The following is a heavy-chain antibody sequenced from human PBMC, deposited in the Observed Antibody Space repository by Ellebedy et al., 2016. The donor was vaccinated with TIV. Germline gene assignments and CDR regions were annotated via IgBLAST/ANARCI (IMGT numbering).Heavy chain of an antibody. D-gene: IGHD3-10*01. CDR1: GASINSGGYY. V-gene: IGHV4-31*03. J-gene: IGHJ5*02. CDR2: ISHSGTT. CDR3: ARVILWFGESTNWFDP. Sequence: SETLSLTXTVSGASINSGGYYWSWIRQHPGKGLEWIGYISHSGTTYYNPSLKSRITISLATSRNQFSLKLNSVTAADTAVFYCARVILWFGESTNWFDPWGQGTLVTVSS.